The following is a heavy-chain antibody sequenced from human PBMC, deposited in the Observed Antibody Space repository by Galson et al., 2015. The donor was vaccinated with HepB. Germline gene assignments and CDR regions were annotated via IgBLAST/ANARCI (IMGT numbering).Heavy chain of an antibody. CDR3: ARDPDDRTQVYSGMEV. CDR1: GFSFSSYT. CDR2: ISSTSGYI. Sequence: SLRLSCAGSGFSFSSYTMNWVRQVPGKGPEWLAHISSTSGYIYYADSVKGRFTISRDNSKNSVYLQMNSLRAEDSAVYYCARDPDDRTQVYSGMEVWGRGTTVTVS. D-gene: IGHD1-1*01. J-gene: IGHJ6*04. V-gene: IGHV3-21*05.